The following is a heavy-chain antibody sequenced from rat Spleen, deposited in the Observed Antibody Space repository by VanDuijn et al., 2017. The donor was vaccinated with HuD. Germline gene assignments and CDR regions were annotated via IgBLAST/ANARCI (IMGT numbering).Heavy chain of an antibody. Sequence: EVQLVESGGGLVQPGRSMKLSCAASGFTFSSYYMAWVRQAPTKGLEWVASISPAGGNIYYRDSVKGRFTISRDNAKSTLSLQMDSLRSEDTATYYCARRHYGYTDYFDYWGQGVMVTVSS. D-gene: IGHD1-9*01. J-gene: IGHJ2*01. CDR3: ARRHYGYTDYFDY. CDR2: ISPAGGNI. V-gene: IGHV5-25*01. CDR1: GFTFSSYY.